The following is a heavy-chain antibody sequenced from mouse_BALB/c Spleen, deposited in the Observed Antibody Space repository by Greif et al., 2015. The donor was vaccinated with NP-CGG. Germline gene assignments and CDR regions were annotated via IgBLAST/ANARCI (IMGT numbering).Heavy chain of an antibody. Sequence: QVQLQQSGAELAKPGASVKMSCKASGYTFTSYWMHWVKQRPGQGLEWIGYINPSTGYTEYNQKFKDKATLTADKSSSTAYMQLSSLTSEDSAVYYCARRDSLGYGYWGQGTTLTVSS. J-gene: IGHJ2*01. D-gene: IGHD3-2*01. CDR1: GYTFTSYW. CDR2: INPSTGYT. CDR3: ARRDSLGYGY. V-gene: IGHV1-7*01.